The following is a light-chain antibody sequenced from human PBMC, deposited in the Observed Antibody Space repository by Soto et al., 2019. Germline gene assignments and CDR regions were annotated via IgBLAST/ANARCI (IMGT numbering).Light chain of an antibody. Sequence: QSALTQPASVSGSPGESITISCTGTSSDVGGYNYVSWYQQHPGKAPTLMIYDVSNRPSGVSNRFSGSKSGNTASLTISGVQAEDEADYYCSSFTSSTTPVFGGGTKLTVL. J-gene: IGLJ2*01. CDR3: SSFTSSTTPV. V-gene: IGLV2-14*01. CDR1: SSDVGGYNY. CDR2: DVS.